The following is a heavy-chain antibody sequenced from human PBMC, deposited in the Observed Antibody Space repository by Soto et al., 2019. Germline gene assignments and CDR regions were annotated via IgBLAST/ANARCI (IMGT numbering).Heavy chain of an antibody. CDR1: GFSFSSYA. Sequence: EVQLLESGGGLVQPGGSLRLSCAASGFSFSSYAMNWVRQAPGKGLEWVSVISGSGGSTYYADSVKGRFTISRDNSKNTLYLQMISLRAEDTALYYCASRSSGWYFDYWGQGTLVTVSS. D-gene: IGHD6-19*01. CDR2: ISGSGGST. CDR3: ASRSSGWYFDY. V-gene: IGHV3-23*01. J-gene: IGHJ4*02.